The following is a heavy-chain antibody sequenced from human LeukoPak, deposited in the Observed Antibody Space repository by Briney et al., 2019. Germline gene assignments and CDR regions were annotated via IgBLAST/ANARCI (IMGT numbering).Heavy chain of an antibody. CDR1: GFTFDDYA. V-gene: IGHV3-23*01. CDR3: AKSVVRFGEFPYYYYGMDV. Sequence: GRSLRLSCAASGFTFDDYAMHWVRQAPGKGLEWVSAISGSGGSTYYADSVKGRFTISRDNSKNTLYLQMNSLRAEDTAVYYCAKSVVRFGEFPYYYYGMDVWGQGTTVTVSS. J-gene: IGHJ6*02. D-gene: IGHD3-10*01. CDR2: ISGSGGST.